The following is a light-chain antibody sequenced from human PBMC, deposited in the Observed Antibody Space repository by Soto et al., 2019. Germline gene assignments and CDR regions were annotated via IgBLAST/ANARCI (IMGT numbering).Light chain of an antibody. Sequence: EIVLTQSPGTLSLSPGKSATLSCRASQSLSSDYLAWYQQKPGQAPRLLISGASSRATGIPDRFSGSGSGTDFTLTISRLEPEDFAVYYRQQYAGSPPWTFGQGTKVEIK. V-gene: IGKV3-20*01. CDR3: QQYAGSPPWT. CDR2: GAS. CDR1: QSLSSDY. J-gene: IGKJ1*01.